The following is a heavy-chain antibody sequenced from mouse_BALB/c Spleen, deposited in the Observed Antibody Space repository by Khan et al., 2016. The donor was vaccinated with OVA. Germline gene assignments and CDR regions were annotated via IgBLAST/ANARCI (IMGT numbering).Heavy chain of an antibody. J-gene: IGHJ4*01. D-gene: IGHD2-10*01. CDR2: IWNDGST. V-gene: IGHV2-6-1*01. Sequence: QVQLQQSGPGLAAPSQSLSITCTISGFSLTNYGVHWVRQPPGKGLEWLAVIWNDGSTTYNSAPQSRLTITKDNSQSQVFLKMNSLQTDDTVIYFCARQPYYHYNIMDYWGQGTSVTVSA. CDR1: GFSLTNYG. CDR3: ARQPYYHYNIMDY.